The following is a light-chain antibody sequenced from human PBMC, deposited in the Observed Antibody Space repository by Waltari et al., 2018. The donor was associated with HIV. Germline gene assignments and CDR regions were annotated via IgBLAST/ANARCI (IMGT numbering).Light chain of an antibody. J-gene: IGLJ1*01. CDR2: EVS. CDR1: SSDVASYHY. Sequence: QSALTQPASVSGSPGQSITISCTGTSSDVASYHYVSRYQLHPGKAPKLMIYEVSNRPSGVSNRFSGSKSGNTASLTISGLQAEDEADYYCSSYTSSSTLLVFGTGTKVTVL. CDR3: SSYTSSSTLLV. V-gene: IGLV2-14*01.